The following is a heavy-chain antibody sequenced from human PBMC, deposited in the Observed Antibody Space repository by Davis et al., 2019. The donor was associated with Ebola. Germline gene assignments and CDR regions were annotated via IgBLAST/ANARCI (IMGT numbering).Heavy chain of an antibody. D-gene: IGHD2-2*02. CDR1: GGSISSYY. J-gene: IGHJ4*02. Sequence: SETLSLTCTVSGGSISSYYWSWIRQPPGKGLEWIGYIYYSGSTNYNPSLKSRVTISVDTSKNQFSLKLSSVTAADTAVYYCARDRGYCSSTSCYMGEDYWGQGTLVTVSS. CDR2: IYYSGST. CDR3: ARDRGYCSSTSCYMGEDY. V-gene: IGHV4-59*01.